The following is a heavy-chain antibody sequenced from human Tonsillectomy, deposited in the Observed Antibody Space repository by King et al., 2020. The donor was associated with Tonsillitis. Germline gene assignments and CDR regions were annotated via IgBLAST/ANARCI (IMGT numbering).Heavy chain of an antibody. CDR3: ARMWGTSFVAKGSIDY. Sequence: TLKESGPALVKPTQTITLTCTFSGFSLTTSGMCVTWIRQPPGKALEWLARIDWDDDKYYSTSLKTRLTISKDTSKNHVVLTVTDMDPVDTATYYCARMWGTSFVAKGSIDYWGQGILVTVSS. V-gene: IGHV2-70*11. J-gene: IGHJ4*02. CDR2: IDWDDDK. D-gene: IGHD2/OR15-2a*01. CDR1: GFSLTTSGMC.